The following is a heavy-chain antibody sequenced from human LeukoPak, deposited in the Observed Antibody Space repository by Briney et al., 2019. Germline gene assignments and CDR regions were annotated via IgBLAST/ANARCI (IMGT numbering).Heavy chain of an antibody. CDR3: ARLGYCSGGSCYRRPYYYYYYMDV. CDR2: IYSGGST. D-gene: IGHD2-15*01. Sequence: PGGSLRLSCAASGFTVSSNYMSWVRQAPGKGLEWVSVIYSGGSTYYADSVKGRFTISRDNSKNTLYLQMNSLRAEDTAVYYCARLGYCSGGSCYRRPYYYYYYMDVWGKGTTVTISS. J-gene: IGHJ6*03. V-gene: IGHV3-66*04. CDR1: GFTVSSNY.